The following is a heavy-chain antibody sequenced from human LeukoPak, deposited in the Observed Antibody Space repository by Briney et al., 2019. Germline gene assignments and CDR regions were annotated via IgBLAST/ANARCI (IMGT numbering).Heavy chain of an antibody. D-gene: IGHD3-22*01. CDR1: GFTFSDYY. Sequence: GGSLRLSCAASGFTFSDYYMSWIRQAPGKGLEWVSYISSSGSTIYYADSVKGRFTISRDNAKNSLYLQMNSLRAEDTAVYYCARDPRSHYYDSSRGAFDIWGQGTMVTVSS. V-gene: IGHV3-11*04. J-gene: IGHJ3*02. CDR2: ISSSGSTI. CDR3: ARDPRSHYYDSSRGAFDI.